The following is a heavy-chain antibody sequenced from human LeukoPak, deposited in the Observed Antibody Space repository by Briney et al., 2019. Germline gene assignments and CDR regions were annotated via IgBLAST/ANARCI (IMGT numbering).Heavy chain of an antibody. CDR2: IYYSGST. V-gene: IGHV4-59*01. CDR1: GGSISSYY. D-gene: IGHD6-19*01. J-gene: IGHJ4*02. CDR3: ARAPYSSGWWTYFDY. Sequence: SETLSLTCTVSGGSISSYYRSWIRQPPGKGLEWIGYIYYSGSTNYNPSLKSRVTISVDTSKNQFSLKLSSVTAADTAVYCCARAPYSSGWWTYFDYWGQGTLVTVSS.